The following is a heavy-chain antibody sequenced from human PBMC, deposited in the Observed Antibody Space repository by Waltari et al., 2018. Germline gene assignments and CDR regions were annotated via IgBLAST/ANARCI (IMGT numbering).Heavy chain of an antibody. CDR3: ARGKYQNDY. Sequence: QVQLQESGPGLVKPSQTLSLTCTVSGGSLSSGSYYWSWIRQPAGKGLEWIGRIYTSGSTNYNPSLKSRVTISVDTSKNQFSLKLSSVTAADTAVYYCARGKYQNDYWGQGTLVTVSS. CDR1: GGSLSSGSYY. CDR2: IYTSGST. D-gene: IGHD2-2*01. V-gene: IGHV4-61*02. J-gene: IGHJ4*02.